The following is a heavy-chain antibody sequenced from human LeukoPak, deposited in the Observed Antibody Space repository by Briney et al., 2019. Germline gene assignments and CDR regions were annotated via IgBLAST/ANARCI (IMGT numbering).Heavy chain of an antibody. CDR2: ISSSGNTM. Sequence: GGSLRLSCAASGFTFSDYYMSWIRQTPGKGLEWVSYISSSGNTMYYTDSVKGRFTISRDNAKNSLYLQMNSLRAEDTAVYYCARDSHVQPFDYWGQGTLVTVSS. J-gene: IGHJ4*02. CDR1: GFTFSDYY. CDR3: ARDSHVQPFDY. V-gene: IGHV3-11*04. D-gene: IGHD5-18*01.